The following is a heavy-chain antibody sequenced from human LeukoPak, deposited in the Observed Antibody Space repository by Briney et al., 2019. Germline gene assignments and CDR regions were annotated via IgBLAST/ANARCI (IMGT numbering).Heavy chain of an antibody. CDR1: GLTFSGYW. J-gene: IGHJ4*02. Sequence: GGSLRLSCAASGLTFSGYWMSWVRQAPGKGLEWVANIKQDASEIYYVDSVKGRFTISRDNAKNSLYLQMNSLRADDTAVYYCARDKIVGPTTLDHWGQGTLVTVSS. CDR2: IKQDASEI. D-gene: IGHD1-26*01. CDR3: ARDKIVGPTTLDH. V-gene: IGHV3-7*01.